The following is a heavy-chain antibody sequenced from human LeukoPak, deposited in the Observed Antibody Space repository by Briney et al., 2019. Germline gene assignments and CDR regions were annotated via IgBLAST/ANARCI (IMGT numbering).Heavy chain of an antibody. V-gene: IGHV4-39*01. Sequence: SETLSLTCTVSGGSISNSNYYWGWIRQPPGKGLELIGHIYYRGSTYYNPSLKSRVTISVDTSKNQFSLKLSSVTAADTAVYYCARRGDSYGLFDYWGQGTLVTASS. D-gene: IGHD5-18*01. CDR3: ARRGDSYGLFDY. CDR2: IYYRGST. CDR1: GGSISNSNYY. J-gene: IGHJ4*02.